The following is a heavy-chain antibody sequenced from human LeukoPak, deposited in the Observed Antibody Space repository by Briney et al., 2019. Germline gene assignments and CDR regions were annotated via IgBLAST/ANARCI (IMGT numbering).Heavy chain of an antibody. CDR3: ARVRGGGNSVHFDN. V-gene: IGHV1-8*02. D-gene: IGHD4-23*01. CDR1: GYTFGIYD. CDR2: MNPNTGNS. J-gene: IGHJ4*02. Sequence: GSLKVSCKASGYTFGIYDINWVRHAAGQGLEWMAWMNPNTGNSDFPPRFQGRVTITRDTSRTTAYMEMSSLPDEDTAVYYCARVRGGGNSVHFDNWGEGTLVTVSS.